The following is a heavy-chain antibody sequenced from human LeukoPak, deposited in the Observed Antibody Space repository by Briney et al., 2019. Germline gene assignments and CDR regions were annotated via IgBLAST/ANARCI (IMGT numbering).Heavy chain of an antibody. J-gene: IGHJ3*02. D-gene: IGHD5-24*01. CDR3: AKATPEGDGYNNEVAFDI. CDR1: GFTFSSYG. Sequence: GGSLRLPCAASGFTFSSYGMHWVRQAPGKGLEWVAVISYDGSNKYYADSVKGRFTISRDNSKNTLYLQMNSLRAEDTAVYYCAKATPEGDGYNNEVAFDIWGQGTMVTVSS. CDR2: ISYDGSNK. V-gene: IGHV3-30*18.